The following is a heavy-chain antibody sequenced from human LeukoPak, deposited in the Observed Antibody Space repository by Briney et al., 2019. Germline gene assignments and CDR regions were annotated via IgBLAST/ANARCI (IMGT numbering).Heavy chain of an antibody. J-gene: IGHJ4*02. CDR2: IYYSGST. CDR3: ARVTGYMIEDYFDY. D-gene: IGHD3-22*01. V-gene: IGHV4-59*01. Sequence: PSETLSLTCTVSGGSTSSYYWSWIRQPPGKGLEWIGYIYYSGSTNYNPSLKSRVTISVDTSKNQFSLRLSSMTAADTAVYYCARVTGYMIEDYFDYWGQGTLVTVSS. CDR1: GGSTSSYY.